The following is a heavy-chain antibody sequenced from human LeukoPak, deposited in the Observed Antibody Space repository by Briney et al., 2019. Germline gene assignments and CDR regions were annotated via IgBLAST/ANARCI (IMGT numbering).Heavy chain of an antibody. CDR2: ISAYNGNT. Sequence: GESLKISCKGSGYSFTSYGISWVRQAPGQGLEWMGWISAYNGNTNYAQKLQGRVTVTTDTSTSTAYMELRSLRSDDTAVYYCARDLTAYYDSSGGPLYGMDVWGQGTTVTVSS. V-gene: IGHV1-18*01. CDR3: ARDLTAYYDSSGGPLYGMDV. D-gene: IGHD3-22*01. J-gene: IGHJ6*02. CDR1: GYSFTSYG.